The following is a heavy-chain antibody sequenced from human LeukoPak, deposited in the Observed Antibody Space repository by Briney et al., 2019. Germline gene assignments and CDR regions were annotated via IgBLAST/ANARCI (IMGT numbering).Heavy chain of an antibody. CDR3: ASGVFYDILTGPHYYYGMDV. V-gene: IGHV1-69*01. Sequence: SVKVSCKASGGTFSSYAISWVRQAPGQGLEWMGGIIPIFGTANYAQKFQGRVTITADESTSTAYMELSSLRSEDTAVYYCASGVFYDILTGPHYYYGMDVWGKGTTVTVSS. D-gene: IGHD3-9*01. CDR2: IIPIFGTA. J-gene: IGHJ6*04. CDR1: GGTFSSYA.